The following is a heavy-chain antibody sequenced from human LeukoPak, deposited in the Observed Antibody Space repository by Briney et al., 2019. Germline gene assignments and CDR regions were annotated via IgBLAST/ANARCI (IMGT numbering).Heavy chain of an antibody. J-gene: IGHJ4*02. Sequence: SETLSLTCTVSGGSISTYYWSWIRQPPGKGLEWVGYIYYSGSTKYNPSLKSRVTISVDTSKNQFSLKLSSVTAADTAVYYCARGARAGYNLEPFDYWGQGTLVTVSS. CDR2: IYYSGST. CDR1: GGSISTYY. V-gene: IGHV4-59*08. D-gene: IGHD5-24*01. CDR3: ARGARAGYNLEPFDY.